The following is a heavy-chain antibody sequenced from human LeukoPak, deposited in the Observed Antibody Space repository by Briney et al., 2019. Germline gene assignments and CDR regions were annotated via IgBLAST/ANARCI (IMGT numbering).Heavy chain of an antibody. Sequence: GASLQISCKGSGSSFTSYWISWARQLPGKGLEWMGRIDPSDSYTNYSPSFQGHVTISADKSISTAYLQWSSLKASDTAMYYCASQIAAAAFDIWGQGTMVTVSS. J-gene: IGHJ3*02. CDR2: IDPSDSYT. V-gene: IGHV5-10-1*01. D-gene: IGHD6-13*01. CDR3: ASQIAAAAFDI. CDR1: GSSFTSYW.